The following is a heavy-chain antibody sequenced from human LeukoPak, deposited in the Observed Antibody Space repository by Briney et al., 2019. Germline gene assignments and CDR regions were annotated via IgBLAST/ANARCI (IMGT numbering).Heavy chain of an antibody. CDR3: AKAGMGQYGPGAPK. V-gene: IGHV3-23*01. Sequence: GSLRLSCAASGFTFSSYAMNWFRQAPGKGLEWVSAISADGTYTYYADSVKGRFTMSRDNSKNTLYLQMTTLRADDTAVYYCAKAGMGQYGPGAPKWGQGTLVTVSS. J-gene: IGHJ4*02. D-gene: IGHD1-26*01. CDR2: ISADGTYT. CDR1: GFTFSSYA.